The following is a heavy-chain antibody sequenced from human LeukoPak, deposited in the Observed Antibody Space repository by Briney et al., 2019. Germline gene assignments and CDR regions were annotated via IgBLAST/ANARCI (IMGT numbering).Heavy chain of an antibody. J-gene: IGHJ4*02. Sequence: PGGSLRLSCAASGFTVSSNYMSCVRQAPGKGLGWGSVIYSGGSTYYADSVKGRFTISRDNSKNTLYLQMNSLRAEDTAVYYCERHAYGSGSLYLYYFDYWGQGTLVTVSS. D-gene: IGHD3-10*01. CDR1: GFTVSSNY. CDR3: ERHAYGSGSLYLYYFDY. CDR2: IYSGGST. V-gene: IGHV3-66*04.